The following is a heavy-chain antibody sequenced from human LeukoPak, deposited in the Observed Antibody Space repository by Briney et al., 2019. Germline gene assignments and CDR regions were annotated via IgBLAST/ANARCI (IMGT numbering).Heavy chain of an antibody. Sequence: SETLSLTCTVSGGSISSSSYYWGWIRQPPGKGLEWIGSIYYTGSTYYNPSLKSRVTISVDTSKDQFSLKLSSVTAADTAVYYCARGGIHSPFDPWGQGTLVTVSS. D-gene: IGHD5-18*01. V-gene: IGHV4-39*01. J-gene: IGHJ5*02. CDR1: GGSISSSSYY. CDR3: ARGGIHSPFDP. CDR2: IYYTGST.